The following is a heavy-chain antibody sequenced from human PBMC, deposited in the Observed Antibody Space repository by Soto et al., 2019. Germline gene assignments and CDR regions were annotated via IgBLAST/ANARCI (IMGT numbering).Heavy chain of an antibody. CDR1: GYTFTSYD. Sequence: QVQLVQSGAEVKKPGASVKVSCKASGYTFTSYDINWVRQATGQGLEWMGWMNPNSGNTGYAQKFQGRVTMTRTTSISTAYMELSSLRSADTAVYYCARRTLWFGELYWFDPWGQGTLVTVSS. V-gene: IGHV1-8*01. CDR3: ARRTLWFGELYWFDP. CDR2: MNPNSGNT. J-gene: IGHJ5*02. D-gene: IGHD3-10*01.